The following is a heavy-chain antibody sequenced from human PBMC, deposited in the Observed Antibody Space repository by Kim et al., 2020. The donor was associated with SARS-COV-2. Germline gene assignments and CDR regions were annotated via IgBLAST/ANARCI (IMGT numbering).Heavy chain of an antibody. Sequence: NPSLKRRVTISVDTAKNQFSLKLSSVTAADTAVYYCARYLLVTTTSWVDYWGQGTLVTVSS. J-gene: IGHJ4*02. CDR3: ARYLLVTTTSWVDY. D-gene: IGHD3-9*01. V-gene: IGHV4-39*01.